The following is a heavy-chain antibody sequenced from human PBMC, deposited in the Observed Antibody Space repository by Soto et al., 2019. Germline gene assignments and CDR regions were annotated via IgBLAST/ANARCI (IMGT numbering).Heavy chain of an antibody. CDR3: ARGPF. V-gene: IGHV3-7*01. Sequence: EVPMVASGGGVVQPGGSLRLSCAASGFTFSDQWMSWVRQAPGKGLEWVANINPDGSAKSHVDSVEGRFTISRDNAKNSLYLQMKTLRVEDTAVYYCARGPFWGQGTRVTVSS. D-gene: IGHD3-3*02. CDR2: INPDGSAK. J-gene: IGHJ4*02. CDR1: GFTFSDQW.